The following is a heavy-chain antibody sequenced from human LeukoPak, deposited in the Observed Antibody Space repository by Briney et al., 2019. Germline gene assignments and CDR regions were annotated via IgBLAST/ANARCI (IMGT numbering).Heavy chain of an antibody. J-gene: IGHJ4*02. CDR2: ISTSSRYI. CDR3: AKDLDIVATITGN. V-gene: IGHV3-21*04. D-gene: IGHD5-12*01. CDR1: GFTLSNYD. Sequence: PGGSLRLSCAASGFTLSNYDMNWVRQAPGKGLEWVSSISTSSRYIYYKDSVRGRFTISRDDAKNSLYLEMNSLRAEDTAVYYCAKDLDIVATITGNWGQGTLVTVSS.